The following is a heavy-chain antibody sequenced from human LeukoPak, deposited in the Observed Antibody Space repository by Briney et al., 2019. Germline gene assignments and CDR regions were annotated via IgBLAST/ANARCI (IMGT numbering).Heavy chain of an antibody. Sequence: ASVKVSCKASGYTFTGYYMHWVRQAPGQGLGWMGWINPNSGGTNYAQKFQGRVTMTRDTSISTAYMELSRLRSDDTAVYYCARVAFDFWSGYWLDYWGQGPLVTVSS. CDR3: ARVAFDFWSGYWLDY. CDR2: INPNSGGT. CDR1: GYTFTGYY. J-gene: IGHJ4*02. V-gene: IGHV1-2*02. D-gene: IGHD3-3*01.